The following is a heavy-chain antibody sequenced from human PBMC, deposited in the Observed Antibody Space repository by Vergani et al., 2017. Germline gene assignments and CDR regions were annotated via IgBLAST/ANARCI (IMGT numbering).Heavy chain of an antibody. V-gene: IGHV4-59*01. CDR3: ARGLDYYGSGSYLGAFDI. Sequence: QVQLQESGPGLVKPSETLSLTCTVSGGSISSYYWSWIRQPPGKGLEWIGYIYYSGSTKYNPSLKSRVTISVDTSKNQFSLKLSSVTAADTAVYYCARGLDYYGSGSYLGAFDIWGQGTMVTVSS. CDR1: GGSISSYY. J-gene: IGHJ3*02. CDR2: IYYSGST. D-gene: IGHD3-10*01.